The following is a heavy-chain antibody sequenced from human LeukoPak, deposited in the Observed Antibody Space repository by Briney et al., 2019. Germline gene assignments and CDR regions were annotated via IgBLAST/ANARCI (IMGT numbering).Heavy chain of an antibody. V-gene: IGHV3-64*02. J-gene: IGHJ4*02. D-gene: IGHD5-18*01. CDR1: GFAFSTYA. CDR2: INSNGSNT. Sequence: GGSLRLSCVASGFAFSTYAMHWVRQAPGKGLEYVSGINSNGSNTNYADSVEGRFTISRDNSKNTLYLQMGSLRPEDMAVYYCARVSGYSYGQWGQGTLVTVSS. CDR3: ARVSGYSYGQ.